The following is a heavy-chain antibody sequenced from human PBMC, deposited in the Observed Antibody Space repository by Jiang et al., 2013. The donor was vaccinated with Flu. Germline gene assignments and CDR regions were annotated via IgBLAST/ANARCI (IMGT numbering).Heavy chain of an antibody. Sequence: NHSGSTNYNPSLKSRVTISVDTSKNQFSLKLSSVTAADTAVYYCARDAPKTYYYGSGSYRGLDYWGQGTLVTVSS. D-gene: IGHD3-10*01. CDR2: NHSGST. J-gene: IGHJ4*02. V-gene: IGHV4-34*01. CDR3: ARDAPKTYYYGSGSYRGLDY.